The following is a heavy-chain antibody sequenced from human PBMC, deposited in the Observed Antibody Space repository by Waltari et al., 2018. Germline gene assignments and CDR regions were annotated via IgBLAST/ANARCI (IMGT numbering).Heavy chain of an antibody. CDR3: ARGDGPGKYGY. Sequence: QVQLQQWGAGLLKPSETLSLTCAVYGGSFRGYYWSWIRQPPGKGLEWIGKTTDSERTTYNPSLKSRISISVDTSQNQFSLTVFSVTAADAAVYYCARGDGPGKYGYWGQGTRVTVSS. J-gene: IGHJ4*02. CDR2: TTDSERT. V-gene: IGHV4-34*02. D-gene: IGHD1-1*01. CDR1: GGSFRGYY.